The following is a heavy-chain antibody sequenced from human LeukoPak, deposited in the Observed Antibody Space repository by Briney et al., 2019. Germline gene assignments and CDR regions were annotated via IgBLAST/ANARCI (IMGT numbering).Heavy chain of an antibody. CDR1: GYTFTAYY. D-gene: IGHD3-16*01. J-gene: IGHJ4*02. Sequence: GASVKVSCKASGYTFTAYYLHWVRQAPGQGLEWMGWINPNCGGTNYAQKFQGSVTMTRDTSISTAYMELSSLRSDDTAVYYCASAGVVPPAPFDYWGQGTLVTVSS. CDR3: ASAGVVPPAPFDY. CDR2: INPNCGGT. V-gene: IGHV1-2*02.